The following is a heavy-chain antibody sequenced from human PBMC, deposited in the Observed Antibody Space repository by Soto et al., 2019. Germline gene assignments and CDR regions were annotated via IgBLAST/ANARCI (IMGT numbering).Heavy chain of an antibody. CDR3: ARRAETNGWNGFGADKYYFDF. CDR1: GYTFTSYD. CDR2: MNPNTGNS. Sequence: ASVKVSCKASGYTFTSYDIYWVRQATGQGLEWMGWMNPNTGNSGYAQKFQGRVTVTSDTSINTVHMELSSLRSEDTAVYYCARRAETNGWNGFGADKYYFDFWGQGSLVTVSS. J-gene: IGHJ4*02. D-gene: IGHD1-1*01. V-gene: IGHV1-8*01.